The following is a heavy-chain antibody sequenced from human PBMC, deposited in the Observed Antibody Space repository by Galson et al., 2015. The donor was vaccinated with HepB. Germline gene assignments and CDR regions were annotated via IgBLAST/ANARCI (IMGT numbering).Heavy chain of an antibody. CDR1: GYTFTGYY. CDR2: INPNSGGT. J-gene: IGHJ3*02. D-gene: IGHD3-22*01. V-gene: IGHV1-2*02. Sequence: SVKVSCKASGYTFTGYYMHWVRQAPGQGLEWMGWINPNSGGTNYAQKFQGRVTMTRDTSISTAYMELSRLRSDDTAVYYCARGGDSSGYYHDAFDIWGQGTMVTVSS. CDR3: ARGGDSSGYYHDAFDI.